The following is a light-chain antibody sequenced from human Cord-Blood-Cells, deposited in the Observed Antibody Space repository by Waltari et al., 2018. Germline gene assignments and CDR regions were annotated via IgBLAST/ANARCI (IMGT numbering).Light chain of an antibody. Sequence: QSALTQPASVYGSPGQSFTISCTGTSSDVGGYTYVPGYQQHPGKAPKLSIYDVSNRPSGVSNRFSGSKSGNTASLTISGLQAEDEADYYCSSYTSSSTLVFGGGTKLTVL. CDR1: SSDVGGYTY. V-gene: IGLV2-14*03. J-gene: IGLJ3*02. CDR3: SSYTSSSTLV. CDR2: DVS.